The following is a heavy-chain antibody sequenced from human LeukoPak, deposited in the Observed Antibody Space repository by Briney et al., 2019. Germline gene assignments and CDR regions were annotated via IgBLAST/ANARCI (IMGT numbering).Heavy chain of an antibody. CDR2: INHSGST. D-gene: IGHD3-10*01. V-gene: IGHV4-34*01. J-gene: IGHJ6*03. Sequence: SETLSLTCAVYVGSFSGYYWSWIRQPPGEGLEWIGEINHSGSTNYNTSLKSRVTISVDTSKNQFSLKLSSVTAADTAVYYCARGYYGSGSHCCHMDVWGKGTTITVS. CDR1: VGSFSGYY. CDR3: ARGYYGSGSHCCHMDV.